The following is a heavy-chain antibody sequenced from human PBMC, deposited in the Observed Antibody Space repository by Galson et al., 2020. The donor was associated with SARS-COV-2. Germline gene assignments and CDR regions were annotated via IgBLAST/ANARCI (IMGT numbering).Heavy chain of an antibody. J-gene: IGHJ5*02. CDR2: IYHSEST. V-gene: IGHV4-38-2*02. Sequence: SETLSLTCSASDYSIKDGYYWGWIRQSPGKGLEWIGSIYHSESTYYNPSLKSRATVSVDTSKNQFFLRLSSVTAADTAIYYCARDLGLAALTPWFDPWGQGTLVTVSS. CDR3: ARDLGLAALTPWFDP. CDR1: DYSIKDGYY. D-gene: IGHD6-13*01.